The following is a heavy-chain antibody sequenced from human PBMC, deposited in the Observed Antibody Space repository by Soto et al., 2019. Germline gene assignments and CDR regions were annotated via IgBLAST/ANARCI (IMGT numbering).Heavy chain of an antibody. CDR3: ASVKGGSYYDYYYGMDV. Sequence: SETLSLTCAVYGGSFSGYYWSWIRQPPGKGLEWIGEINHSGSTNYNPSLKSRVTISVDTSKNQFSLKLSSVTAADTAVYYCASVKGGSYYDYYYGMDVWGQGTTVTVSS. J-gene: IGHJ6*02. CDR1: GGSFSGYY. CDR2: INHSGST. V-gene: IGHV4-34*01. D-gene: IGHD1-26*01.